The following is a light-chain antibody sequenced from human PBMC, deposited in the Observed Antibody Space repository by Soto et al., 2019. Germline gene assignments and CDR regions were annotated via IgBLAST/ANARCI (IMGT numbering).Light chain of an antibody. CDR3: LQGTPWPPL. V-gene: IGKV2-30*01. J-gene: IGKJ3*01. CDR1: QSLVYSDGNTY. CDR2: KVS. Sequence: DVVMTQSPLSLPVTLGQPASISCRSSQSLVYSDGNTYLSWFQQRPGQSPRRLIYKVSNRDSGAPDRFSGSESGTDFPLNTSRVEAEDVGVYYSLQGTPWPPLFGPGTKVDIK.